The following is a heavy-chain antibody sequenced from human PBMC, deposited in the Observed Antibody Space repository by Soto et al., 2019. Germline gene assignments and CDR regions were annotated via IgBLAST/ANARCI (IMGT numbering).Heavy chain of an antibody. CDR2: INPSGGST. D-gene: IGHD2-15*01. CDR3: AGADSDRYYYYYGMDV. J-gene: IGHJ6*02. V-gene: IGHV1-46*01. Sequence: QVQLVQSGAEVKKPGASVKVSCKASGYTFTSYYMHWVRQAPGQGLEWMGIINPSGGSTSYAQKFQGRVTMTRDTSTSTVYMELSSLRSEDTAVYYCAGADSDRYYYYYGMDVWGQGITVTVSS. CDR1: GYTFTSYY.